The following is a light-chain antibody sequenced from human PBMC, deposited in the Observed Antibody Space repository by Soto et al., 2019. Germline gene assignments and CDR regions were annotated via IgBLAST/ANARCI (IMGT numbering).Light chain of an antibody. V-gene: IGLV2-14*01. CDR1: SSDVGGYNY. CDR2: EVS. CDR3: SSYTSSSHVV. Sequence: QSALTQPASVSGSPGQSITISCTGTSSDVGGYNYVSWYQQHPGKAPKLMIYEVSNRPSGVSNRFSGSKSGNRASLTISGLQAEDEADYYCSSYTSSSHVVFGGGTKLTVL. J-gene: IGLJ2*01.